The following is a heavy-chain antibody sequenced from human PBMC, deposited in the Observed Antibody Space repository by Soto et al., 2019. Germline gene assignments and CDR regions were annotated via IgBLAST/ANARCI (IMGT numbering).Heavy chain of an antibody. D-gene: IGHD1-1*01. CDR3: ARVGWERLLDYFDC. CDR1: GFTFSSYR. J-gene: IGHJ4*02. CDR2: ISSTGSTI. Sequence: EVQLVESGVGLVQPGGSLRLSCAASGFTFSSYRMSWVRQAPGKGLEWVSYISSTGSTIFYADSVKGRFTISRDNAKNSVYLKMNSLRAEYTAVYYCARVGWERLLDYFDCWGQGTLVTVSS. V-gene: IGHV3-48*01.